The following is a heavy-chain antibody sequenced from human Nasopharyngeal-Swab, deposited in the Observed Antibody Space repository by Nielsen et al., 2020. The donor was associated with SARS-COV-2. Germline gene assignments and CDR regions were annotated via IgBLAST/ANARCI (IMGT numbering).Heavy chain of an antibody. J-gene: IGHJ4*02. CDR3: ARVFSSVWFGALLYPDY. V-gene: IGHV3-48*02. Sequence: GESLKISCAASGFTFSSYSMNWVRQAPGEGLEGVSYISSSSSTIYYADSVKGRFTVSRDNAKNSLYLQMNSLRDEDTAVFYCARVFSSVWFGALLYPDYWGQGTLVTVSS. CDR1: GFTFSSYS. D-gene: IGHD3-10*01. CDR2: ISSSSSTI.